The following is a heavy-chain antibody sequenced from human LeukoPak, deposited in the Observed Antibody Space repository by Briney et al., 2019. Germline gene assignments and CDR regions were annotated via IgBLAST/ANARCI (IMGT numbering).Heavy chain of an antibody. CDR1: GFTFTSSA. CDR3: AAHYDFWSGYSWFDP. V-gene: IGHV1-58*02. D-gene: IGHD3-3*01. Sequence: GTSVKVSCKASGFTFTSSAMQWVRQARGQRLEWIGWIVVGSGNTNYAQKFQERVTITRDRSTSTAYMELSSLRSEDTAVYYCAAHYDFWSGYSWFDPWGQGPLVTVSS. J-gene: IGHJ5*02. CDR2: IVVGSGNT.